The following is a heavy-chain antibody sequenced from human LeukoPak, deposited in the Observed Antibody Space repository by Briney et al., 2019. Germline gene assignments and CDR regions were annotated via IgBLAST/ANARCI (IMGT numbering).Heavy chain of an antibody. Sequence: PSETLSLTCTVSGGSISSSSYYWGWIRQPPGKGLEWIGSIYYSGSTYYNPSLKSRVTISVDTPKNQFSLKLSSVTAADTAVYYCARVKQLLNWFDPWGQGTLVTVSS. CDR2: IYYSGST. CDR1: GGSISSSSYY. CDR3: ARVKQLLNWFDP. D-gene: IGHD6-13*01. V-gene: IGHV4-39*07. J-gene: IGHJ5*02.